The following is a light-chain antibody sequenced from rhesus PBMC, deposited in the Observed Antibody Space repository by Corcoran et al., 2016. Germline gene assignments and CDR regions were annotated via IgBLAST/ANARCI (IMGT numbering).Light chain of an antibody. Sequence: EIVMTQSPATLSLSPGETATLSCRASESVGSYLAWYQQKPGQAPKLLVHSAYFRATGIPDRFSGSGSRKEFTLNISSLEPEDVGVYHCQQYNDLLLTFGGGTKVELK. CDR3: QQYNDLLLT. J-gene: IGKJ4*01. V-gene: IGKV3-40*03. CDR1: ESVGSY. CDR2: SAY.